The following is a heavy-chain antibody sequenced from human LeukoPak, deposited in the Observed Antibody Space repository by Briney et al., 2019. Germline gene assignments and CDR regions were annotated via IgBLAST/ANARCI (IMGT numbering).Heavy chain of an antibody. Sequence: PGGSLRLSCAASGFTFSAYSMNWVRRAPGKGLEWISYIGISTSTLFYADSVKGRFTISRDNVKNSLYLQVNSLRAEDTAVYYCARTGGGWTNLDYWGQGILVTVSS. CDR1: GFTFSAYS. J-gene: IGHJ4*02. D-gene: IGHD3-16*01. CDR2: IGISTSTL. CDR3: ARTGGGWTNLDY. V-gene: IGHV3-48*01.